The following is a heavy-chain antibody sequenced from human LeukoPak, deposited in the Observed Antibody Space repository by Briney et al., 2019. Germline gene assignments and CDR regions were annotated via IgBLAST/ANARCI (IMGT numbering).Heavy chain of an antibody. D-gene: IGHD4-17*01. CDR3: AKGMTTVTTRSPLDY. CDR1: GFTFSSYG. V-gene: IGHV3-33*06. J-gene: IGHJ4*02. CDR2: IWYDGSNK. Sequence: PGGSLRLSCAASGFTFSSYGMHWVRQAPGKGLEWVAVIWYDGSNKYYADSVKGRFTISRDNSKNTLYLQMNSLRAEDTAIYYCAKGMTTVTTRSPLDYWGQGTLVTVSS.